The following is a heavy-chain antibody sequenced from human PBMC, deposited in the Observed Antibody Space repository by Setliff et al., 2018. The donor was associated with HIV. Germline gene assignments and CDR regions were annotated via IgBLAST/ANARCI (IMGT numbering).Heavy chain of an antibody. V-gene: IGHV3-23*05. J-gene: IGHJ4*02. CDR1: GFTFSSYA. CDR3: AGDPRNLDF. Sequence: VGSLRLSCAASGFTFSSYAMTWVRQAPGKGLEWVSAISGDSNAYYADSVRGRFIISRDSSKNTLYLQMNSLRAEDTAVYYCAGDPRNLDFWGQGTLVTVSS. CDR2: ISGDSNA.